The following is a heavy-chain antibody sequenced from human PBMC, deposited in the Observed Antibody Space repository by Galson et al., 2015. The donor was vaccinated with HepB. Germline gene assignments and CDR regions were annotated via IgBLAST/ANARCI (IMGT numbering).Heavy chain of an antibody. CDR1: GYTFTSYY. Sequence: SVKVSCKASGYTFTSYYMHWVRQAPGQGLEWMGVINPSGGSTSYAQKFQGRVTMTRDTSTSTVYMELSSLRSEDTAVYYCARDGGYCSSTSSYNPRGFDYWGQGTLVTVSS. D-gene: IGHD2-2*02. CDR2: INPSGGST. J-gene: IGHJ4*02. V-gene: IGHV1-46*01. CDR3: ARDGGYCSSTSSYNPRGFDY.